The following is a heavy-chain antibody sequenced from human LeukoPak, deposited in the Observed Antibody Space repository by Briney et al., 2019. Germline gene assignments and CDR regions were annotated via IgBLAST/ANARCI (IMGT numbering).Heavy chain of an antibody. J-gene: IGHJ4*02. V-gene: IGHV3-23*01. CDR1: GFTFSSYA. CDR2: ISGGGGST. Sequence: GGSLRLSCAASGFTFSSYAMSWVRQAPGKGLEWVSAISGGGGSTYYADSVKGRFTISRDNSKNTLYLQMNSLRAEDTAVYYCAKDQFVVVVAATDFDYWGQGTLVTVSS. D-gene: IGHD2-15*01. CDR3: AKDQFVVVVAATDFDY.